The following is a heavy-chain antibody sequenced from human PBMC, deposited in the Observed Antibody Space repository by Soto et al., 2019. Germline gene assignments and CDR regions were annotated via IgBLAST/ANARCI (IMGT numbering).Heavy chain of an antibody. J-gene: IGHJ6*01. CDR1: GYTFTGYY. V-gene: IGHV1-2*02. CDR2: INPNSGGT. Sequence: ASVKVSCKASGYTFTGYYMHWVRQAPGQGLEWMGWINPNSGGTNYAQKFQGRVTMTRDTSISAAYMELSRLRSDDTAVYYCARVEYYDFWSVYYTGLNQYGMDVWGQGTXVTVSS. CDR3: ARVEYYDFWSVYYTGLNQYGMDV. D-gene: IGHD3-3*01.